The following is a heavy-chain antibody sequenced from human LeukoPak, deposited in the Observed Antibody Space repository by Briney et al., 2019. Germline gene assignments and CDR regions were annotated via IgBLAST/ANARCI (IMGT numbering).Heavy chain of an antibody. CDR1: GGTFSSYA. CDR3: ARGGITIFGVVSRFTYFDY. D-gene: IGHD3-3*01. Sequence: SVKVSCKASGGTFSSYAISWVRQAPGQGLEWMGGIIPIFGTANYAQKFQGRVTTTTDESTSTAYMELSSLRSEDTAVYYCARGGITIFGVVSRFTYFDYWGQGTLVTVSS. V-gene: IGHV1-69*05. CDR2: IIPIFGTA. J-gene: IGHJ4*02.